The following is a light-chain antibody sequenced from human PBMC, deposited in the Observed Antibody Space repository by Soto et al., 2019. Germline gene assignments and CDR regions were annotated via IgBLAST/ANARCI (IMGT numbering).Light chain of an antibody. J-gene: IGKJ4*01. CDR3: QHYGSPG. CDR1: QSVTGSS. CDR2: GAS. V-gene: IGKV3-20*01. Sequence: DIVLTQSPGTLSLSPGERVTLSCRASQSVTGSSIAWFQQKPGQAPRLLMYGASNRATGIPHRFTGSGSGTDFTLTISSLEPEDLAGYYCQHYGSPGFGGGTRWIS.